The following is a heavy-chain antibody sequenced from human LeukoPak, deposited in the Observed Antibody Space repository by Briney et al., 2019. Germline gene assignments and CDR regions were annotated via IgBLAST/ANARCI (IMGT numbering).Heavy chain of an antibody. J-gene: IGHJ4*02. CDR1: GFTFSSYW. V-gene: IGHV3-7*01. D-gene: IGHD2-2*01. CDR3: ARDRAGKVVVPAASSWYFDY. CDR2: IKQDGSEK. Sequence: GGSLRLSCAASGFTFSSYWMSWVRQAPRKGAERVANIKQDGSEKYYVDSVKGRVTISRDKAKNSLYLQMNRLRAEDTAVYYCARDRAGKVVVPAASSWYFDYWGQGTLVTVSS.